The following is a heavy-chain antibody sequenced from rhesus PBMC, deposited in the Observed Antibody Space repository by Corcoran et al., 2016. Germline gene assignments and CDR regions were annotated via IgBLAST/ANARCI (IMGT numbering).Heavy chain of an antibody. Sequence: QLQLQESGPGLVKPSETLSLTCAVSGGSISGYYWGWIRQPPGKGLEWIGYISGSSGSTTYNPSLKSRVTISTDTSKNQFSLKLSSVTAADTAVYYCARVGAIWVWGVIINPDWYFDLWGPGTPITISS. CDR1: GGSISGYY. D-gene: IGHD3-34*01. CDR3: ARVGAIWVWGVIINPDWYFDL. CDR2: ISGSSGST. J-gene: IGHJ2*01. V-gene: IGHV4-165*01.